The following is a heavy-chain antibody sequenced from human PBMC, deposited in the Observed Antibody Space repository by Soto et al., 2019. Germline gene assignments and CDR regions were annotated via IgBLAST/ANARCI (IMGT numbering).Heavy chain of an antibody. V-gene: IGHV1-18*01. Sequence: HVQLVQSGAEVKKPGASVKVSCKASGYTFTSYGIRWARYAPGAALEWMGWISAYNGNTKYAQNLQGRVTMTTDTAARSAYMELRSLRSDDTAVYYCARDSIPAERIEYWGQGTLVTGSS. D-gene: IGHD6-25*01. J-gene: IGHJ4*02. CDR1: GYTFTSYG. CDR3: ARDSIPAERIEY. CDR2: ISAYNGNT.